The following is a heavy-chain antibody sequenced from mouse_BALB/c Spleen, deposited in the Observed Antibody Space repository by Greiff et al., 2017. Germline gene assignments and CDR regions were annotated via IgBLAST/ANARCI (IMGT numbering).Heavy chain of an antibody. V-gene: IGHV5-6*01. D-gene: IGHD2-14*01. CDR1: GFTFSSYG. J-gene: IGHJ2*01. CDR3: ARQRGYDYFDY. Sequence: EVQRVESGGDLVKPGGSLKLSCAASGFTFSSYGMSWVRPTPDKRLEWVATISSGGSYTYYPDSVKGRFTISRDNAKNTLYLQMSSLKSEDTAMYYCARQRGYDYFDYWGQGTTLTVSS. CDR2: ISSGGSYT.